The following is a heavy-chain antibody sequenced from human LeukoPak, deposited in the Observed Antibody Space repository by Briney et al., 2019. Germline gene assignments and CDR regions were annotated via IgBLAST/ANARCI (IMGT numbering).Heavy chain of an antibody. J-gene: IGHJ4*02. CDR2: INHSGST. Sequence: PETLSLTCTVSGGSISSYYWSWIRQPPGKGLEWIGEINHSGSTNYNPSLKSRVTISVDTSKNQFSLKLSSVTAADTAVYYCARVNIAAADYWGQGTLVTVSS. V-gene: IGHV4-34*01. CDR1: GGSISSYY. CDR3: ARVNIAAADY. D-gene: IGHD6-13*01.